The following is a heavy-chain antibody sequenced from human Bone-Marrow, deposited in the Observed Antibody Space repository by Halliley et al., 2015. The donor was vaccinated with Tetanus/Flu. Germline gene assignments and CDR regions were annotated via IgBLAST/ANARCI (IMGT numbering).Heavy chain of an antibody. J-gene: IGHJ5*02. Sequence: LVWFSHIHGDGSGPTCADSVKGRFTTSRDSAKNPVYVQMNSLGVEDTGVYFCGRGGSAWSIDPWGQGILVTVSS. CDR3: GRGGSAWSIDP. V-gene: IGHV3-74*01. D-gene: IGHD6-19*01. CDR2: IHGDGSGP.